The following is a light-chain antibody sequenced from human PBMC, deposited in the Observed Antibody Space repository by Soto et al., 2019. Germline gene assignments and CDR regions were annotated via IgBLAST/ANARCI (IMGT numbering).Light chain of an antibody. CDR2: AAS. CDR3: QQSYSTPPLT. V-gene: IGKV1-39*01. CDR1: QSISSY. J-gene: IGKJ4*01. Sequence: DIQVTQSPSSLSASVGDRVTITCRPSQSISSYLNWYQQKPGKAPKLLIYAASSLQSGVPSRFSGSGSGTDFTLTISSLQPEDFATYYCQQSYSTPPLTFGGGTKVDIK.